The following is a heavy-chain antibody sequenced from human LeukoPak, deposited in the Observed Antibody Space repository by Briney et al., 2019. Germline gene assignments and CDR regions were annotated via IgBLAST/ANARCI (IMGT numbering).Heavy chain of an antibody. J-gene: IGHJ4*02. CDR1: GFTFSSYS. V-gene: IGHV3-21*01. Sequence: GGSLRLSCAASGFTFSSYSMNWVRQAPGKGLEWVSSISSSSSYIYYADSVKGRFTISRDNAKNSLYLQMNSLRAEDTAVYYCARGRYYDFWSGYYTLWGQGTPVTVSS. D-gene: IGHD3-3*01. CDR3: ARGRYYDFWSGYYTL. CDR2: ISSSSSYI.